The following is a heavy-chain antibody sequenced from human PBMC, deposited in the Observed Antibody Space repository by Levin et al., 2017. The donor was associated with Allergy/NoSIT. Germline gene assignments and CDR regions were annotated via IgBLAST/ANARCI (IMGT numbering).Heavy chain of an antibody. D-gene: IGHD3-10*01. CDR1: GGSISSYY. Sequence: GSLRLSCTVSGGSISSYYWSWIRQPPGKGLEWIGYIYYSGSTNYNPSLKSRVTISVDTSKNQFSLKLSSVTAADTAVYYCARSRFGELLAFDYWGQGTLVTVSS. CDR2: IYYSGST. CDR3: ARSRFGELLAFDY. J-gene: IGHJ4*02. V-gene: IGHV4-59*08.